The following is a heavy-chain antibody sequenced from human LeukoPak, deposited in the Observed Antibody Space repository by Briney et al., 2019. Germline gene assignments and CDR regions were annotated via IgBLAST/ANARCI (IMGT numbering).Heavy chain of an antibody. CDR1: GGTFSSYA. J-gene: IGHJ4*02. V-gene: IGHV1-69*01. CDR3: ARDQHVLRYFDWSFNDIGLFDY. Sequence: SVKVSCKASGGTFSSYAISWVRQAPGQGLEWMGGIIPIFGTANYAQKFQGRVTITADESTSTAYMELSSLRSEDTAVYYCARDQHVLRYFDWSFNDIGLFDYWGQGTLVTVSS. CDR2: IIPIFGTA. D-gene: IGHD3-9*01.